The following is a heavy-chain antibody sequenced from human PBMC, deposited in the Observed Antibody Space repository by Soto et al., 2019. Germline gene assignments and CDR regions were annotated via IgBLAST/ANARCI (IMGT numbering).Heavy chain of an antibody. V-gene: IGHV3-30*18. CDR1: GFTFSSYG. CDR2: ISYDGSNK. CDR3: AKVAAVAGYFDY. J-gene: IGHJ4*02. D-gene: IGHD6-19*01. Sequence: GGSLRLSCAASGFTFSSYGMHWVRQAPGKGLEWVAVISYDGSNKYYADSVKGRFTISRDNSKNTLYLQMNSLRAEDTAVYYCAKVAAVAGYFDYWGQGTLVTVSS.